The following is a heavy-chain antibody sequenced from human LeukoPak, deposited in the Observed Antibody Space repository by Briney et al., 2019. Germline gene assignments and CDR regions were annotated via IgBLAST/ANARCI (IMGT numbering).Heavy chain of an antibody. J-gene: IGHJ6*02. V-gene: IGHV3-21*01. CDR1: GFTFSNAW. D-gene: IGHD2-15*01. CDR2: ISSSSSYI. CDR3: ATEIMGYCSGGSCYQNYYYYGMDV. Sequence: GGSLRLSCAASGFTFSNAWMNWVRQAPGKGLEWVSSISSSSSYIYYADSVKGRFTISRDNAKNSLYLQMNSLRAEDTAVYYCATEIMGYCSGGSCYQNYYYYGMDVWGQGTTVTVSS.